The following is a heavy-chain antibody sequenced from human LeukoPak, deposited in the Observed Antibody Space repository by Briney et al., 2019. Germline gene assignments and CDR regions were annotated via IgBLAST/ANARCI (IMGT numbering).Heavy chain of an antibody. Sequence: RASVKVSCKASGYTFTSYGISWVRQAPGQGLEWMGRISAYNGNTNYAQKLQGRVTMTTDTSTSTAYMELRSLRSDDTAVYYCARDGDYYDSSGYYYWGQGTLVTVSS. CDR2: ISAYNGNT. D-gene: IGHD3-22*01. V-gene: IGHV1-18*01. CDR3: ARDGDYYDSSGYYY. CDR1: GYTFTSYG. J-gene: IGHJ4*02.